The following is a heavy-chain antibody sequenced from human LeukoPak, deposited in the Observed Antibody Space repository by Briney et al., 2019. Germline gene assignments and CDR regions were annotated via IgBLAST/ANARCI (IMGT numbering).Heavy chain of an antibody. CDR2: ISWNSGSI. J-gene: IGHJ6*04. Sequence: GGSLRLSCAASGFTFDDYAMHWVRQAPGKGLEWVSGISWNSGSIGYADSVKGRFTIPRDNAKNSLYLQMNSLRAEDTAVYYCARGDGSGSSRVGEYYYYGMDVWGKGTTVTVSS. D-gene: IGHD3-10*01. CDR1: GFTFDDYA. V-gene: IGHV3-9*01. CDR3: ARGDGSGSSRVGEYYYYGMDV.